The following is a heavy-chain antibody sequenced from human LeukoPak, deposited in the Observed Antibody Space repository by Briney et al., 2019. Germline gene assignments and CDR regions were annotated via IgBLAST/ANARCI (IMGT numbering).Heavy chain of an antibody. CDR1: GYSFTSYW. CDR3: ARRDYFDSSGSATTFDL. V-gene: IGHV5-51*01. CDR2: IYPGDSDT. Sequence: GGSLKISCKGSGYSFTSYWIGWVRQMPGKGLEWMGIIYPGDSDTRYSPSFQGQVTISADKSISTASLQWSSLQASDTAMYYCARRDYFDSSGSATTFDLWGQGTMVTVSS. J-gene: IGHJ3*01. D-gene: IGHD3-22*01.